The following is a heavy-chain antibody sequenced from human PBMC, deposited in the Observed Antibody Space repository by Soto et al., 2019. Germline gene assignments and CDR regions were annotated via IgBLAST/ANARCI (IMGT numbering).Heavy chain of an antibody. CDR2: IIPILGIA. V-gene: IGHV1-69*02. Sequence: QVQLVQSGAEVKKPGSSVKVSCKASGGTFSSYTISWVRQAPRQGLEWMGRIIPILGIANYAQKFQGRVTITADKSTSTAYMELSSLRSEDTAVYYCARVGEPIAYNIPAEYFQHWGQGTLVTVSS. CDR1: GGTFSSYT. J-gene: IGHJ1*01. CDR3: ARVGEPIAYNIPAEYFQH. D-gene: IGHD1-26*01.